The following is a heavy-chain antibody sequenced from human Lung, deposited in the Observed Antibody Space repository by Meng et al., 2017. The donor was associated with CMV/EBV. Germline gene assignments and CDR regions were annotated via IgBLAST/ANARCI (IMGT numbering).Heavy chain of an antibody. CDR2: IYSGGST. V-gene: IGHV3-53*01. CDR1: GFTVSSNY. CDR3: ARAPCDFWSSYYYGMDV. D-gene: IGHD3-3*01. Sequence: ESXKTPXAASGFTVSSNYMSWVRQAPGKGLEWGSVIYSGGSTYYADPVKGRFTISRDNSKNTQYLQMNSLRAEDTAVYYCARAPCDFWSSYYYGMDVWGQGXTVTVSS. J-gene: IGHJ6*02.